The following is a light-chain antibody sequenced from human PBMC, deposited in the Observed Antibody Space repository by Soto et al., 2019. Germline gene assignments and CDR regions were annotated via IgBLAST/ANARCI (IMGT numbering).Light chain of an antibody. CDR2: EVS. CDR3: SSYTSSSTYV. CDR1: SSDVGGYNY. Sequence: QPSLSQPASVCESPGQSITISCTGTSSDVGGYNYVSWYQQHPGKAPKLMIYEVSNRPSGVSNRFSGYKSGNTASLTISGLQAEDEADYYCSSYTSSSTYVFGTGTKVTV. J-gene: IGLJ1*01. V-gene: IGLV2-14*01.